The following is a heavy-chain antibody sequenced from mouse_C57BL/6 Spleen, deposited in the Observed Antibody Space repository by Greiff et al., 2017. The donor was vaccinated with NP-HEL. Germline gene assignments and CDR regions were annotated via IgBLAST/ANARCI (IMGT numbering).Heavy chain of an antibody. J-gene: IGHJ4*01. CDR2: IDPSDSYT. CDR1: GYTFTSYW. Sequence: VQLQQSGAELVMPGASVKLSCKASGYTFTSYWMHWVKQRPGQGLEWIGEIDPSDSYTNYNQKFKGKSTLTVDKSSSTAYMQLSSLTSEDSAVYYCARPHSNYYAMDYWGQGTSVTVSS. D-gene: IGHD2-5*01. V-gene: IGHV1-69*01. CDR3: ARPHSNYYAMDY.